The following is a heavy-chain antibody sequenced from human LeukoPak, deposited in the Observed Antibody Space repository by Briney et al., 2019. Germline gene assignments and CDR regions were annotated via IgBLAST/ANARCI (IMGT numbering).Heavy chain of an antibody. CDR3: ARGIAVAGTEYFDL. J-gene: IGHJ2*01. D-gene: IGHD6-19*01. V-gene: IGHV4-34*01. CDR1: GGSFSGYY. Sequence: PSETLSLTCAVYGGSFSGYYWSWIRQPPGKGLEWIGEINHSGSTNYNPSLKSRVTISVDTSKNQFSLKLSSVTAADTAVYYCARGIAVAGTEYFDLWGRGTLVTVSS. CDR2: INHSGST.